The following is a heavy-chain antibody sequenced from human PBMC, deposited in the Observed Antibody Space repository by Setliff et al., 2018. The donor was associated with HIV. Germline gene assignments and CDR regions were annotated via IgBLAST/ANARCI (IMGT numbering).Heavy chain of an antibody. D-gene: IGHD3-9*01. J-gene: IGHJ2*01. CDR3: VGHYYDPLTGYYVWFFDV. CDR1: GFIFTNAW. V-gene: IGHV3-15*05. CDR2: IKSKSDGGTT. Sequence: GSLRLSCETSGFIFTNAWMNWVRQSPRKGLEWLARIKSKSDGGTTSYAAPVKDRFTISRDDSRNTLYLQMNSMKSDDTATYYCVGHYYDPLTGYYVWFFDVWGRGTLVTVS.